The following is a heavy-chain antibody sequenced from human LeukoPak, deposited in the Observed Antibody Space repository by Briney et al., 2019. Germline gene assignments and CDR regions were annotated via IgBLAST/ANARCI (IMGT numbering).Heavy chain of an antibody. Sequence: GESLKISCKGSGYSFTNYWIGWVRQLPGKGLEWMGIIYPGDSDTRYNPSFQGQVTLSADKSISTAYLQWSNLKASDTAVYYCARLLTSGSNIRDWFDPWGQGTLVTVSS. V-gene: IGHV5-51*01. CDR1: GYSFTNYW. D-gene: IGHD3-16*01. J-gene: IGHJ5*02. CDR2: IYPGDSDT. CDR3: ARLLTSGSNIRDWFDP.